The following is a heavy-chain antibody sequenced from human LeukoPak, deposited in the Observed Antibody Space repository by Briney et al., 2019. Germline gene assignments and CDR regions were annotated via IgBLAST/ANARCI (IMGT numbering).Heavy chain of an antibody. J-gene: IGHJ4*02. CDR3: ARVLWFGDPLDY. CDR1: GFTVSSDY. CDR2: IYSGGST. V-gene: IGHV3-53*01. Sequence: GGSLRLSCAASGFTVSSDYMSWVRQAPGKGLEWVSVIYSGGSTYYAYSVKGRFTISRDNSKNTLYLQMNSLRAEDTAVYYCARVLWFGDPLDYWGQGTLVTVSS. D-gene: IGHD3-10*01.